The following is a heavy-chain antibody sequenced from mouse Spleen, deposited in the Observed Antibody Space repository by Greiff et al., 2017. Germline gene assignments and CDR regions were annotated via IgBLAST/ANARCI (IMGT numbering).Heavy chain of an antibody. J-gene: IGHJ2*01. CDR2: ISSGSSTI. CDR1: GFTFSSFG. D-gene: IGHD2-14*01. CDR3: ARGDYRYDASDY. Sequence: EVHLVESGGGLVQPGGSRKLSCAASGFTFSSFGMHWVRQAPEKGLEWVAYISSGSSTIYYADTVKGRFTISRDNPKNTLFLQMTSLRSEDTAMYYCARGDYRYDASDYWGQGTTLTVSS. V-gene: IGHV5-17*02.